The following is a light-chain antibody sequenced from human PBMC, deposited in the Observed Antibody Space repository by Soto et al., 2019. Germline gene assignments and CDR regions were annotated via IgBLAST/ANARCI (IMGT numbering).Light chain of an antibody. CDR3: QQYETYSST. CDR1: QNINSW. Sequence: DIQMTQSPSSLSASVGDRVTITCRASQNINSWLAWYQQKPGKAPKLLIYKASNLQSGVPSRFSGSGSGTEFTLTISSLQPDDFATYYCQQYETYSSTFGQGTKVDIK. J-gene: IGKJ1*01. CDR2: KAS. V-gene: IGKV1-5*03.